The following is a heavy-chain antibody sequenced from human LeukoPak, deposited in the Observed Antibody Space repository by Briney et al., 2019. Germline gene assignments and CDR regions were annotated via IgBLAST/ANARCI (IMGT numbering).Heavy chain of an antibody. Sequence: SETLSLTCTVSGGSISDYFWSWIRQSPGKGLEWMGYIYDSGYTNYNPSLDSRVAISVDASKKHFSLRLSSVTAADTAVYYCARSGAFCSGGICYAVHLDLWGRGTLVTVSS. D-gene: IGHD2-15*01. J-gene: IGHJ2*01. CDR3: ARSGAFCSGGICYAVHLDL. V-gene: IGHV4-4*09. CDR1: GGSISDYF. CDR2: IYDSGYT.